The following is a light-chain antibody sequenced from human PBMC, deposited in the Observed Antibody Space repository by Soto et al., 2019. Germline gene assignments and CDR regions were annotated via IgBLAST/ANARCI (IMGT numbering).Light chain of an antibody. CDR2: ANS. CDR1: SSNIGAGFD. Sequence: QSVLTQPPSVSGAPGQRVTISCTGSSSNIGAGFDVYWYQQLPGTAPKLLIYANSDRPSGVPDRFSGSKSGTSASLAITGLRGEDEADYYCQSYDSRLRGSVFGGGTKVTVL. V-gene: IGLV1-40*01. CDR3: QSYDSRLRGSV. J-gene: IGLJ2*01.